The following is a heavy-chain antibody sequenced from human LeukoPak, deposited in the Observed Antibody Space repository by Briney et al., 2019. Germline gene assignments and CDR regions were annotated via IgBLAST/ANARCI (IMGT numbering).Heavy chain of an antibody. D-gene: IGHD3-10*01. CDR2: INPNSGGT. Sequence: ASVKVSCKASGYTFTGYYMHWVRQAPGQGLEWMGRINPNSGGTNYAQKFQGRVTMTRDTSISTAYMELSRLRSDDTAVYYCARVPKMVRGVDYWGQGTLVTVSS. J-gene: IGHJ4*02. CDR1: GYTFTGYY. CDR3: ARVPKMVRGVDY. V-gene: IGHV1-2*06.